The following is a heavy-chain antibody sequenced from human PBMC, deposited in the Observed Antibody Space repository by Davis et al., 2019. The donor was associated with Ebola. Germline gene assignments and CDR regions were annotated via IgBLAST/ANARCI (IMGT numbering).Heavy chain of an antibody. D-gene: IGHD3-22*01. Sequence: PSETLSLTCAVYGGSFSGYYWSWIRQPPGKGLEWIGEINHSGSTNYNPSLKSRVTISVDTSKNQFSLKLSSVTAADTAVYYCARGYYYVCDYWGQGTLVTVS. V-gene: IGHV4-34*01. CDR3: ARGYYYVCDY. J-gene: IGHJ4*02. CDR2: INHSGST. CDR1: GGSFSGYY.